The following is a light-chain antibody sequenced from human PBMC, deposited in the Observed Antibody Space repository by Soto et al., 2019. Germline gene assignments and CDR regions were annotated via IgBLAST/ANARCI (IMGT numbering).Light chain of an antibody. CDR2: DVS. V-gene: IGLV2-11*01. Sequence: QSALTQPRSVSGSPGQSVTISCTGTNSDIGGYNYVYWYQQHPGKAPKVIIYDVSRRPSGVPDRFSGSKSGNTASLTISGLQAEDEADYYCCSYAGTYNFWVFGGGTKLTVL. CDR3: CSYAGTYNFWV. CDR1: NSDIGGYNY. J-gene: IGLJ3*02.